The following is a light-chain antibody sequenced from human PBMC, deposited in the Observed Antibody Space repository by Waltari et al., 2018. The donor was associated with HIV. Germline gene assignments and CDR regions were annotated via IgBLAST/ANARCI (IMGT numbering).Light chain of an antibody. CDR2: RDN. Sequence: QSVLTQPPSASGTPGQRVTISCSGTTSNVGTNFVSWYQHLPGAAPKLLMYRDNRRPSGVPDRFSGSKSGASASLAISGLRSEDEADYYCAAWNDSLSDYVFGTGTKVTV. V-gene: IGLV1-47*01. CDR1: TSNVGTNF. J-gene: IGLJ1*01. CDR3: AAWNDSLSDYV.